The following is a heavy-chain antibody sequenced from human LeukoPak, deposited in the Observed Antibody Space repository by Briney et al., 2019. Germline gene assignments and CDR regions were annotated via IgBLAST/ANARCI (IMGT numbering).Heavy chain of an antibody. CDR2: IYTTGST. J-gene: IGHJ4*02. CDR3: ARGLWFGDENPPYFDY. D-gene: IGHD3-10*01. V-gene: IGHV4-4*07. Sequence: SETLSLTCTVSGGSISSYYWSWIRQPAGKGLEWIGHIYTTGSTNYNPSLKSRVTISLDTSKNQFSLKLSSVTAADTAVYYCARGLWFGDENPPYFDYWGQGTLVTVSS. CDR1: GGSISSYY.